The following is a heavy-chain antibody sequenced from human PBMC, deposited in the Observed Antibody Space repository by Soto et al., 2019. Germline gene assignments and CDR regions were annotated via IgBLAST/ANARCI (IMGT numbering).Heavy chain of an antibody. J-gene: IGHJ4*02. CDR1: GFTFSSYG. CDR2: ISYDGSNK. CDR3: AKDKPAYYYDSSGPGVDY. V-gene: IGHV3-30*18. Sequence: GGSLRLSCAASGFTFSSYGMHWFRQAPGKGLGWVAVISYDGSNKYYADSVKGRFTISRDNSKNTLYLQMNSLRAEDTAVYYCAKDKPAYYYDSSGPGVDYWGQGTLVTVSS. D-gene: IGHD3-22*01.